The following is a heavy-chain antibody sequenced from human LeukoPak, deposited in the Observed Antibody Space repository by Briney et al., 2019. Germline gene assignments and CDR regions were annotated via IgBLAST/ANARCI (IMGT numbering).Heavy chain of an antibody. CDR2: IYTSGST. V-gene: IGHV4-61*02. D-gene: IGHD3-22*01. CDR3: ARDDTYYYDSSGYYYVGQFDP. Sequence: PSQTLSLTCTVSGGSISSGSYYWSWIRQPAGKGLEWIGRIYTSGSTNYNPSLKSRVTISVDTSKNQFSLKLSSVTAADTAVYYCARDDTYYYDSSGYYYVGQFDPWGQGTLVTVSS. CDR1: GGSISSGSYY. J-gene: IGHJ5*02.